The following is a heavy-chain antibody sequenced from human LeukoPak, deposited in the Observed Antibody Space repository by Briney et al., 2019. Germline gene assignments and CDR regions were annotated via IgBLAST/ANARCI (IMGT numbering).Heavy chain of an antibody. CDR3: ARGDGYTEDY. J-gene: IGHJ4*02. Sequence: SEALSLTCTVSGGSMSRGDYYWSWIRQPPGKGLEWIGYIYYSGSTYYDPSLKSRVTISVDTSKNQFSLNLSSVTAADTAVYYCARGDGYTEDYWGQGTLVTVSS. D-gene: IGHD5-24*01. CDR2: IYYSGST. V-gene: IGHV4-30-4*01. CDR1: GGSMSRGDYY.